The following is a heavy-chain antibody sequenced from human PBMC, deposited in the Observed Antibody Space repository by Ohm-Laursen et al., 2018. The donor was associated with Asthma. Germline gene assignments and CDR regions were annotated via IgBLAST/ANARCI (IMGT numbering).Heavy chain of an antibody. CDR2: ISSDDVTI. CDR3: AREWGGMDV. V-gene: IGHV3-11*04. CDR1: GFTFSDYY. D-gene: IGHD1-26*01. J-gene: IGHJ6*02. Sequence: GSLRLSCAASGFTFSDYYMSWIRQAPGKGLEWVSYISSDDVTIYYADSVKGRFTISRDNAKHSLYLQMTSLRVEDTAVYYCAREWGGMDVWGPGATVTVSS.